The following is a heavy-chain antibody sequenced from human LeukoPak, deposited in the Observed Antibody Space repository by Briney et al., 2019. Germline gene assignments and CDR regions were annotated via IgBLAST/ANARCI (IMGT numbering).Heavy chain of an antibody. Sequence: GGSLRLSCAASGFTFSSYSMNWVRQAPGKGLEWVSSISSSSGYIYYADSVKGRFTISRDNAKNSLYLQMNSLRAEDTAVYYCARGSKGIGADFDYWGQGTLVTVSS. J-gene: IGHJ4*02. D-gene: IGHD3-3*01. V-gene: IGHV3-21*01. CDR2: ISSSSGYI. CDR1: GFTFSSYS. CDR3: ARGSKGIGADFDY.